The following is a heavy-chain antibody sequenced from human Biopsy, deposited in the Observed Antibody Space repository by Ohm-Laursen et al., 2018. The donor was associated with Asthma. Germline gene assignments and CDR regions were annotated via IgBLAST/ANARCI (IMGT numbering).Heavy chain of an antibody. CDR1: GYTFNSAG. V-gene: IGHV1-18*01. J-gene: IGHJ6*02. D-gene: IGHD3-10*01. CDR3: ARAVDYSHYYGIDV. CDR2: ISVYNGNT. Sequence: GASVKVSCKTSGYTFNSAGITWVRQAPGQGLEWMGWISVYNGNTKVAQKLQVRVTMITDTSTSTAYMELRSLRSDDTAVYFCARAVDYSHYYGIDVWGQGTTVTVS.